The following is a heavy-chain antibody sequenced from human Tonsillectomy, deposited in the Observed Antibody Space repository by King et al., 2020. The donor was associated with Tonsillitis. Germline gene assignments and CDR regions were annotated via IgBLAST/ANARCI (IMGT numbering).Heavy chain of an antibody. CDR2: ISSGGSTT. CDR1: GFTFSSYE. V-gene: IGHV3-48*03. CDR3: ASRRGYYRYFDY. J-gene: IGHJ4*02. D-gene: IGHD3-22*01. Sequence: VQLVESGGGLVQPGGSLRLSCAASGFTFSSYEMNWVRKAPGRGLWWVSNISSGGSTTYSADSVKGRFPISIDNAKNSLYLQMNSLRAEDTAVYYCASRRGYYRYFDYWGQGTLVTVSS.